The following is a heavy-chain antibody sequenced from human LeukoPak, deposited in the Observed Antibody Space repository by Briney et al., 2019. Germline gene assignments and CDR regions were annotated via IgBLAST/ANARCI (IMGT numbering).Heavy chain of an antibody. Sequence: PSQTLSLTCTVSGDSISSGDYYWGWIRQPPGKDLEWIGYIYNSGSTYYNPSLKCRVTISVDTSKNQFSLRLSSVTAADTAIYYCARGTGSSGYSFDSWGQGTLVTVSS. V-gene: IGHV4-30-4*08. CDR1: GDSISSGDYY. D-gene: IGHD3-22*01. CDR2: IYNSGST. CDR3: ARGTGSSGYSFDS. J-gene: IGHJ4*02.